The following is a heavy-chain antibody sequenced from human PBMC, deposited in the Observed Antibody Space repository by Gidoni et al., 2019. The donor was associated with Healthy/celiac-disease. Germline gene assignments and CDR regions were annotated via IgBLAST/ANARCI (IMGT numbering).Heavy chain of an antibody. J-gene: IGHJ4*02. D-gene: IGHD2-2*02. V-gene: IGHV3-21*01. CDR3: ARDGDCSSTSCYRDPFDY. Sequence: EVQLVEYGRGLVKPGGSLRLSCAAARFPISSYSMNWVRQAPGKELEWVSSISSSSSYIYYADSVKGRFTISRDNAKNSLYLQMHSLRAEDTAVYYCARDGDCSSTSCYRDPFDYWGQGTLVTVSS. CDR2: ISSSSSYI. CDR1: RFPISSYS.